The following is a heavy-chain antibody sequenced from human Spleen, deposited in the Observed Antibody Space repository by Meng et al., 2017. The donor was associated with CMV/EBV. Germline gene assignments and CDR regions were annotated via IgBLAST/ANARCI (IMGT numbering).Heavy chain of an antibody. D-gene: IGHD2-2*01. CDR2: IYDSGSA. V-gene: IGHV4-30-4*08. CDR3: ASLYCSSTSCPNWFDP. CDR1: CVSSGDYY. Sequence: CVSSGDYYRSWIRQPPGKGLEWVEYIYDSGSAYYNPSIKSRVAISVDASKNQFSLKLSSVTAADTAVYYCASLYCSSTSCPNWFDPWGQGTLVTVSS. J-gene: IGHJ5*02.